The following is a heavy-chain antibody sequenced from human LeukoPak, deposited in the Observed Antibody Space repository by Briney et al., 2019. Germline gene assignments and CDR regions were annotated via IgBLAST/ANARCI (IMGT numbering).Heavy chain of an antibody. Sequence: KSSETRSLTCAGYGGSSSGYYWSWIRQPPGKGLEWVGAINHSGSSNYKPSLKSRVVISVDTSRNQFSLKLSSVTAADTAVYYCARGVHCSGGSCYFYWGQGTLVTVSS. D-gene: IGHD2-15*01. V-gene: IGHV4-34*01. J-gene: IGHJ4*02. CDR1: GGSSSGYY. CDR2: INHSGSS. CDR3: ARGVHCSGGSCYFY.